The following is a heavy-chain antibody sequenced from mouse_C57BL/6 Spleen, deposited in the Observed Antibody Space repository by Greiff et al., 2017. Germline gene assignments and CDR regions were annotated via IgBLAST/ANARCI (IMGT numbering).Heavy chain of an antibody. Sequence: VQLKQSGPVLVKPGASVKMSCKASGYTFTDYYMNWVKQSHGKSLEWIGVINPYNGGTSYNQKFKGKATLTVDKSSSTAYMELNSLTSEDSAVYYCARRRAITTVVAPMDYWGQGTSVTVSS. CDR3: ARRRAITTVVAPMDY. CDR1: GYTFTDYY. CDR2: INPYNGGT. J-gene: IGHJ4*01. D-gene: IGHD1-1*01. V-gene: IGHV1-19*01.